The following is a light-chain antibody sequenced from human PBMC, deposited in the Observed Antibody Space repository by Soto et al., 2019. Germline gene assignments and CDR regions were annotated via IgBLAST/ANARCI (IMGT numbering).Light chain of an antibody. J-gene: IGLJ1*01. CDR1: SGDVDAFDY. Sequence: QSALTQPASVSGSPGQSITISCTGTSGDVDAFDYVSWYQQHPGKAPKLMIFEVSDRPSGVSGRFSGSKSGSTASLTISGLQAEDEADYFRTSFTSSSTQVFGTGTKVTVL. V-gene: IGLV2-14*01. CDR2: EVS. CDR3: TSFTSSSTQV.